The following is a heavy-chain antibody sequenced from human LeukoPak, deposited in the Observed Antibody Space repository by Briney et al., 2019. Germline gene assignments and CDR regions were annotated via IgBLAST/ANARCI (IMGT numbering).Heavy chain of an antibody. V-gene: IGHV3-33*08. D-gene: IGHD3-10*01. Sequence: PGRSLRLSCAASGFTFSSYGMHWVRQAPGKGLEWVAVIWYDGSNKYYADSVKGRFTITRDNSKNTVYLQMNSLRAEDTAVYYCARDCGSGLGCMDVWGQGTTVTVSS. CDR1: GFTFSSYG. CDR2: IWYDGSNK. J-gene: IGHJ6*02. CDR3: ARDCGSGLGCMDV.